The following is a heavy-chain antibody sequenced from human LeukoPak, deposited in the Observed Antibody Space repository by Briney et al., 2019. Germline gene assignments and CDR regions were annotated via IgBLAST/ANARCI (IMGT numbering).Heavy chain of an antibody. CDR3: ARGHNI. J-gene: IGHJ3*02. CDR2: IYHSGST. CDR1: GGSISSGGYS. V-gene: IGHV4-30-2*01. Sequence: PSETLSLTSAVSGGSISSGGYSWSWIRQPPGKGLEWIGYIYHSGSTYYNPSLKSRVTISVDRSKNQFSLKLSSVTAADTAVYYCARGHNIWGQGTMVTVSS.